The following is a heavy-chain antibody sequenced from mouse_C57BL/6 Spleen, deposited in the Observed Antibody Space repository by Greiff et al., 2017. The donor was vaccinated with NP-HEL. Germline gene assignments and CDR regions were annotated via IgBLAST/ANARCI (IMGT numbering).Heavy chain of an antibody. J-gene: IGHJ2*01. D-gene: IGHD2-5*01. Sequence: EVQGVESGGGLVKPGGSLKLSCAASGFTFSSYAMSWVRQTPEKRLEWVATISDGGSYTYYPDNVKGRFTISRDNAKNNLYLQMSHLKSEDTAMYYCAREGDSNYEYWGQGTTLTVSS. CDR3: AREGDSNYEY. V-gene: IGHV5-4*01. CDR1: GFTFSSYA. CDR2: ISDGGSYT.